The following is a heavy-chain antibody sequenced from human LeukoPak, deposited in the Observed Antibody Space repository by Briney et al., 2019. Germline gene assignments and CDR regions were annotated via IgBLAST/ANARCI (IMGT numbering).Heavy chain of an antibody. CDR1: GGSISSYY. CDR2: IYYSGST. CDR3: ARVRRGSMTTVTTTGYYFDY. Sequence: SETLSLTCTVSGGSISSYYWSWIRQPPGKGLEWIGYIYYSGSTNYNPSLKSRVTISVDTSKNQFPLKLSSVTAADTAVYYCARVRRGSMTTVTTTGYYFDYWGQGTLVTVSS. V-gene: IGHV4-59*01. J-gene: IGHJ4*02. D-gene: IGHD4-17*01.